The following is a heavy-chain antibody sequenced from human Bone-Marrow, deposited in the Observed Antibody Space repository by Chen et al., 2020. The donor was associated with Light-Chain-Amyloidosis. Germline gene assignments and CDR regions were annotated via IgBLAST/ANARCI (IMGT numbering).Heavy chain of an antibody. CDR3: TRAWRSTSDGRHDAFDI. CDR1: GGSISNYY. V-gene: IGHV4-59*01. J-gene: IGHJ3*02. D-gene: IGHD2-2*01. Sequence: QVQLQESGPGLVKPSETLSPTCTVSGGSISNYYWSWIRQPPGAGLEWIGYIQNSGTIRYNPSLKSRVTISVDTSKNQFSLKLSSVTAADTAMYFCTRAWRSTSDGRHDAFDIWGQGTMVTVSS. CDR2: IQNSGTI.